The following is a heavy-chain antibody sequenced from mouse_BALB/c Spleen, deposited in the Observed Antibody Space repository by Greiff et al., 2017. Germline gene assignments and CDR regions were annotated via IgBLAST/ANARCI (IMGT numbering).Heavy chain of an antibody. CDR3: ARDFFYAMDY. CDR2: IRNKANGYTT. J-gene: IGHJ4*01. CDR1: GFTFTDYY. V-gene: IGHV7-3*02. Sequence: EVMLVESGGGLVQPGGSLRLSCAISGFTFTDYYMSWVRQPPGKALEWLGFIRNKANGYTTEYSASVKGRFTISRDNSQSILYLQMNTLRAEDSATYYCARDFFYAMDYWGQGTSVTVSS.